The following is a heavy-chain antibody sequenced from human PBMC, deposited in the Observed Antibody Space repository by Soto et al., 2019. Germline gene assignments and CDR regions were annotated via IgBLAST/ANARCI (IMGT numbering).Heavy chain of an antibody. CDR2: ISSSSSYI. J-gene: IGHJ6*02. CDR1: GFTFSDYY. CDR3: ARDLSSGWYKGYYYYGMDV. D-gene: IGHD6-19*01. Sequence: PGGSLRLSCAASGFTFSDYYMSWIRQAPGKGLEWVSYISSSSSYIYYADSVKGRFTISRDNAKNSLYLQMNSLRAEDTAVYYCARDLSSGWYKGYYYYGMDVWGQGTTVTVSS. V-gene: IGHV3-11*06.